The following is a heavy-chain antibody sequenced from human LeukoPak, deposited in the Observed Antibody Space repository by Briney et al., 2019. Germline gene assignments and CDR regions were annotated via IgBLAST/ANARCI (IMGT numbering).Heavy chain of an antibody. CDR1: GGSIRSSY. J-gene: IGHJ4*02. Sequence: PSETLSLTCTVSGGSIRSSYWSWLRQPPGKGLEGIGYIYYSGSTNYNSSLKSRVTISVDTSKNQFSLKLSSVTAADTAVYYCARHRYVWGSYRLDYWGQGTLVTVSS. CDR3: ARHRYVWGSYRLDY. CDR2: IYYSGST. D-gene: IGHD3-16*02. V-gene: IGHV4-59*08.